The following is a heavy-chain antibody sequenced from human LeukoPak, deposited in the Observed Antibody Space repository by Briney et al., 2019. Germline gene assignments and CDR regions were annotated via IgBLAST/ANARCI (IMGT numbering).Heavy chain of an antibody. CDR1: GFTFSSYS. V-gene: IGHV3-21*04. J-gene: IGHJ5*02. CDR2: ISSSSSYI. D-gene: IGHD3-10*01. CDR3: ARDGRHYYGSGSYYLDWFDP. Sequence: PGGSLRLSCAASGFTFSSYSMNWVRQAPGKGLEWVSSISSSSSYIYYADSVKGRFTISRDNAKNSLYLQMNSLRAEDTAFYHCARDGRHYYGSGSYYLDWFDPWGQGTLVTVSS.